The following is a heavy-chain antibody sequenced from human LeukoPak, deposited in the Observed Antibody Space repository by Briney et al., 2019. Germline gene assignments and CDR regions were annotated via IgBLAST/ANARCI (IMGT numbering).Heavy chain of an antibody. CDR3: AKGIAAPSYYYYGMDV. J-gene: IGHJ6*02. D-gene: IGHD6-6*01. CDR2: MSNDGSRQ. CDR1: GFTFSTYG. V-gene: IGHV3-30*18. Sequence: GGSLRLSCAASGFTFSTYGMHWVRQAPGKGLEWVSIMSNDGSRQNYADSVKGRLTISRDNSKNTLYLQMNSLRPEDTAVYYCAKGIAAPSYYYYGMDVWGQGTTVTVSS.